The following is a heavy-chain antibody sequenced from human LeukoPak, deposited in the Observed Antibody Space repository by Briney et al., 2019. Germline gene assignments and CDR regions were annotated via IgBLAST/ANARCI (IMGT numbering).Heavy chain of an antibody. CDR2: IKSKTDGGTT. V-gene: IGHV3-15*01. J-gene: IGHJ4*02. D-gene: IGHD5-18*01. CDR1: GSTFSNAW. Sequence: GGALRLSYAASGSTFSNAWLSWVRRAPGKGLEWVGRIKSKTDGGTTDYAAPVKGRFTISRDDSKNTLYLQMNSLKTEDTAVYYCTTDRNTANDYWGQGTLVTVSS. CDR3: TTDRNTANDY.